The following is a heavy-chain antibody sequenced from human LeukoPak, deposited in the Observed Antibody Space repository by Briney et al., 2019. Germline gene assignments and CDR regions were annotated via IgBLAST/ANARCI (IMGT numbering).Heavy chain of an antibody. V-gene: IGHV3-7*01. J-gene: IGHJ4*02. Sequence: WGSLRLSCAASEFTFNIYWMSWVRQAPGKGLEWVANIKQDGSEKYYVDSVEGRFTISRDNAKNSLYLQMNSLRAEDTAVYYCARVRFLERSQYYFDYWGQGTLVTVSS. D-gene: IGHD3-3*01. CDR3: ARVRFLERSQYYFDY. CDR2: IKQDGSEK. CDR1: EFTFNIYW.